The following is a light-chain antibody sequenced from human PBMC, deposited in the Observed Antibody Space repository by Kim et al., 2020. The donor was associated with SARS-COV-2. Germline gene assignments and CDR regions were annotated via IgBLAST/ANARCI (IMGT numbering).Light chain of an antibody. CDR3: NSRDSSDNHQV. Sequence: ALGQTVKITIQVDSLRNYYASWYQQRPGQAPVLVIYGKYNRPSGIPDRFSGSSSVNTASLTITGAQAEDEADYYCNSRDSSDNHQVFGTGTKVTVL. CDR1: SLRNYY. J-gene: IGLJ1*01. CDR2: GKY. V-gene: IGLV3-19*01.